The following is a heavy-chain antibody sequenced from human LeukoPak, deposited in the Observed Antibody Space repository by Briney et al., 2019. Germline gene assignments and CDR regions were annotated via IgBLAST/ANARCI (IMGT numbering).Heavy chain of an antibody. Sequence: PSETLSLTCIVSGGSLRSDYWSWIRQPPGKGLEWIGYIYYSGSTNYNPSLKSRVTISVDTSKNQFSLKLNSVTAADTAVYFCARERAAMDSWGQGTLVTVSS. CDR3: ARERAAMDS. CDR1: GGSLRSDY. CDR2: IYYSGST. V-gene: IGHV4-59*01. J-gene: IGHJ4*02. D-gene: IGHD5-18*01.